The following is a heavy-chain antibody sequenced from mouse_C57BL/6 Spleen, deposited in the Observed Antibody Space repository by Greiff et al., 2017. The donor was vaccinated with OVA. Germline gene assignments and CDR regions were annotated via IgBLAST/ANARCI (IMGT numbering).Heavy chain of an antibody. CDR1: GFTFSSYA. V-gene: IGHV5-4*01. D-gene: IGHD1-1*01. J-gene: IGHJ1*03. Sequence: EVKLVESGGGLVKPGGSLKLSCAASGFTFSSYAMSWVRQTPEKRLEWVATISDGGSYTYYPDNVQGRFTISRDNAKNNLYLQMSHLKSEDTAMYYCARDQDYYYGSSYVYFDVWGTGTTVTVSS. CDR3: ARDQDYYYGSSYVYFDV. CDR2: ISDGGSYT.